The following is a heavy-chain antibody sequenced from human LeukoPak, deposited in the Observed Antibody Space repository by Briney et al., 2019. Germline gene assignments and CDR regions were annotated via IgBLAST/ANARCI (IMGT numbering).Heavy chain of an antibody. CDR3: ATVHGGDYYDSSGYRTNWFDP. CDR2: FDPKDGET. D-gene: IGHD3-22*01. V-gene: IGHV1-24*01. J-gene: IGHJ5*02. CDR1: GYTLTELS. Sequence: ASVKVSCKVSGYTLTELSMHWVRQAPGKGLEWMGGFDPKDGETIYAQKFQGRVTMTEDTSTDTAYMELSSLRSEDTAVYYCATVHGGDYYDSSGYRTNWFDPWGQGTLVTVSS.